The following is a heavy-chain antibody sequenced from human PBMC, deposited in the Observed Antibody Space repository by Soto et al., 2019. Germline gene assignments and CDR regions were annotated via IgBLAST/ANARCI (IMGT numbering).Heavy chain of an antibody. D-gene: IGHD2-15*01. Sequence: PSETLSLTCAVYGGSFSGYYWSWIRQPPGKGLEWIGEINHSGSTNYNPSLKSRVTISVDTSKNQFSLKLSSVTAADTAVYYCARVHCSGGSCSFYYGMDVWGQGTTVTVSS. CDR3: ARVHCSGGSCSFYYGMDV. CDR2: INHSGST. J-gene: IGHJ6*02. V-gene: IGHV4-34*01. CDR1: GGSFSGYY.